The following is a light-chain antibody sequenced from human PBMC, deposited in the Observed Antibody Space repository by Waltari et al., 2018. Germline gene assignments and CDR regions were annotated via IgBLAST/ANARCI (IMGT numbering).Light chain of an antibody. CDR1: QSVLFSTNNKNY. J-gene: IGKJ1*01. V-gene: IGKV4-1*01. CDR3: QQYRSTLWT. CDR2: WAS. Sequence: DIVMTQSPDSLAVSLGERATINCKSSQSVLFSTNNKNYLAWYQQKTGQPPKLLFYWASTWECGVPDRCSGSGSGTDFTLTISSLQAEDVAVYYCQQYRSTLWTFGQGTRVEIK.